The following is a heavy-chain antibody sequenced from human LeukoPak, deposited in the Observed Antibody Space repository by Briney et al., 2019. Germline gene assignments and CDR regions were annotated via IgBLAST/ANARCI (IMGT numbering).Heavy chain of an antibody. J-gene: IGHJ4*02. Sequence: GGSLRLSCAASGFTLISYWMHWVRQAPGKGLVWVSRINGYGSSTDFADSVKGRFTISRDNAKNTLYLQMNSLKAEDTAVYYCARDGPGNTALDYWGQGTLVTVSS. D-gene: IGHD5-18*01. CDR1: GFTLISYW. CDR2: INGYGSST. CDR3: ARDGPGNTALDY. V-gene: IGHV3-74*01.